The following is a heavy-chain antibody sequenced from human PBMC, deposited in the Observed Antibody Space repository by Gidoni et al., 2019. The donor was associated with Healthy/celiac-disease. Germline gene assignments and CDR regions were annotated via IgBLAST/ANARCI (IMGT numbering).Heavy chain of an antibody. Sequence: EVQLLESGGGLVQPGGSLRLYWAASGFTFRSYAMCWVRQAPGRGLEWVSAISGSGGSTYYADSVKGRFTISRDNSKNTLYLQMNSLRAEDTAVYYCAKARHSSPGAYFDYWGQGTLVTVSS. D-gene: IGHD6-6*01. CDR2: ISGSGGST. J-gene: IGHJ4*02. CDR3: AKARHSSPGAYFDY. CDR1: GFTFRSYA. V-gene: IGHV3-23*01.